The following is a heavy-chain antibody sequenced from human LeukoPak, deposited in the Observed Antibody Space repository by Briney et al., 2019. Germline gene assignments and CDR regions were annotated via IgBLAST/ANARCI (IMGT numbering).Heavy chain of an antibody. V-gene: IGHV3-9*01. CDR2: ISWNSGSI. Sequence: GRSLRLSCAASGFTFGDYAMHWVRQAPGKGLEWVSGISWNSGSIGYADSVKGRFTISRDNAKNSLYLQMNSLRAEDTAVYYCARVRSSGWYGAYYFDYWGQGTLVTVSS. J-gene: IGHJ4*02. D-gene: IGHD6-19*01. CDR3: ARVRSSGWYGAYYFDY. CDR1: GFTFGDYA.